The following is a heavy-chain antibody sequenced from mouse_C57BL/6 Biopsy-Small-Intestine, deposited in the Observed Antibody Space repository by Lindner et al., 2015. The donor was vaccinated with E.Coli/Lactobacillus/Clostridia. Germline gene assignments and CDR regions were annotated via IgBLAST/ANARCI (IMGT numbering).Heavy chain of an antibody. CDR2: INPGNNIT. J-gene: IGHJ3*01. CDR1: GYTFTNYL. CDR3: ATGTAQASWFAY. V-gene: IGHV1-54*01. Sequence: VQLQESGPELVRPGTSVEVSCKASGYTFTNYLIDWVKQRPGQGLEWIGVINPGNNITTYNEKFTGKATLTADKSSSTAYTQLSSLTSEDSAVYYCATGTAQASWFAYWGQGTLVTVSA. D-gene: IGHD3-2*02.